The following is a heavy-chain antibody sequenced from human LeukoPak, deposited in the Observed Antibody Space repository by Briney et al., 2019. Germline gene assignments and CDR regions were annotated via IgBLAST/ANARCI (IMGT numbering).Heavy chain of an antibody. CDR3: ARDRSPVSLGY. J-gene: IGHJ4*02. V-gene: IGHV1-2*02. D-gene: IGHD3-16*01. CDR1: GYTFTGYY. Sequence: GASVKVSCKASGYTFTGYYMHWVRQAPGQGLEWMGWINPNSGDTNYAQKFQGRVTVTRDTSISTAYMELSRLRSDDTAVYYCARDRSPVSLGYWGQGTLVTVSS. CDR2: INPNSGDT.